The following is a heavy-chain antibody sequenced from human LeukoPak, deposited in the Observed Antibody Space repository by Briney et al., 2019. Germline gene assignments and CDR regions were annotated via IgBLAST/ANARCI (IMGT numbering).Heavy chain of an antibody. J-gene: IGHJ6*03. CDR1: GGSISSYY. Sequence: MTSETLSLTCTVSGGSISSYYWSWIRQPAGKGLEWIGRINTSGSTNYNPSLKSRVTMSVDTSKNQFSLKLSSVTAADTAVYYCARCRPRYSSNHYYYYMDVWGKGTTVTVSS. CDR3: ARCRPRYSSNHYYYYMDV. V-gene: IGHV4-4*07. CDR2: INTSGST. D-gene: IGHD6-13*01.